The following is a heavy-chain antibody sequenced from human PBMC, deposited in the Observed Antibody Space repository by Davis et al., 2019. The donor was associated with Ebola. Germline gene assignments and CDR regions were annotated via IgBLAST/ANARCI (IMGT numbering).Heavy chain of an antibody. CDR1: GFTFDDYA. D-gene: IGHD5-18*01. CDR3: ARVTGYGF. Sequence: SLKISCAASGFTFDDYAMHWVRQAPGKGLEWVSGISCNSGSIGYADSVQGRFTISRDNAKNSLYLQMNNLRAEDTDVYYCARVTGYGFGGQGTLVTVSS. CDR2: ISCNSGSI. J-gene: IGHJ4*02. V-gene: IGHV3-9*01.